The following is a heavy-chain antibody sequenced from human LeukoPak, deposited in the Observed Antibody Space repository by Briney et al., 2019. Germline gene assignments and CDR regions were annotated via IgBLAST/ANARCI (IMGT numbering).Heavy chain of an antibody. CDR1: GFTFDDYA. V-gene: IGHV3-9*01. D-gene: IGHD6-13*01. CDR3: ARAPYSSSWYLDY. CDR2: ISWNSGSI. J-gene: IGHJ4*02. Sequence: GRSLRLSCAASGFTFDDYAMHWVRQAPGKGLEWVSGISWNSGSIGYADSVKGRFTISRDNSKNTLYLQMNSLRAEDTAVYYCARAPYSSSWYLDYWGQGTLVTVSS.